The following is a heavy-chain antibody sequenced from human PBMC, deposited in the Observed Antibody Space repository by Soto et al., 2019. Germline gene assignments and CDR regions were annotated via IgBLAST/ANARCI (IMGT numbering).Heavy chain of an antibody. CDR2: IIPILGIA. J-gene: IGHJ5*02. D-gene: IGHD3-10*01. CDR3: ARATYYYGSGTRNWLDP. CDR1: GGTFSSYT. V-gene: IGHV1-69*02. Sequence: QVQLVQSGAEVKKPGSSVKVSCKASGGTFSSYTISWVRQAPGQGLEWMGRIIPILGIANYAQKFQGRVTITADKSTSTAYMELSSLRSEDTAVYYCARATYYYGSGTRNWLDPWGQGTLVTVSS.